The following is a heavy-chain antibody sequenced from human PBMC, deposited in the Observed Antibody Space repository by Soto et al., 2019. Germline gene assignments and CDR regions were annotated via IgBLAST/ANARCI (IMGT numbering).Heavy chain of an antibody. CDR1: GYTFTSYG. V-gene: IGHV1-18*01. CDR3: ARIKLMVYATRLGYFDY. D-gene: IGHD2-8*01. J-gene: IGHJ4*02. Sequence: VSVKVSCKSSGYTFTSYGISWVRQAPGQGLEWMGWISAYNGNTNYAQKLQGRVTMTTDTSTSTAYMELRSLRSDDTAVYYCARIKLMVYATRLGYFDYWGQGTLVTVSS. CDR2: ISAYNGNT.